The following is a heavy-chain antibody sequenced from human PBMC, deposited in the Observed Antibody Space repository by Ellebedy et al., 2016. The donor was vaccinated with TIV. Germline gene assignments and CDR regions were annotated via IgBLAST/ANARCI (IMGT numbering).Heavy chain of an antibody. V-gene: IGHV5-51*01. D-gene: IGHD5-12*01. CDR3: SRQASGFDFDY. CDR2: IFPSDSET. Sequence: GESLKISCEASGYIFTGSWIGWVRQVPGKGLEWMGMIFPSDSETIYSPSFQGQVTISADKSITTAYLQWGSLKASDSGIYFCSRQASGFDFDYWGQGTLVTVSS. J-gene: IGHJ4*02. CDR1: GYIFTGSW.